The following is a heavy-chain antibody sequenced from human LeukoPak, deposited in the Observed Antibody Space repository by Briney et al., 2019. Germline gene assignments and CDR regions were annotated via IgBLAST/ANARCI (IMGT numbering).Heavy chain of an antibody. CDR1: GYSFTSYW. CDR2: IYPGDSDT. Sequence: GESLKISCKGSGYSFTSYWIGWVRQMPGKGLEWMGIIYPGDSDTRYSPSFQGRVTISADKSISTAYLQWSSLKASDTAMYYCARSVGVRGPSNWFDPWGQGTLVTVSS. V-gene: IGHV5-51*01. CDR3: ARSVGVRGPSNWFDP. J-gene: IGHJ5*02. D-gene: IGHD3-10*01.